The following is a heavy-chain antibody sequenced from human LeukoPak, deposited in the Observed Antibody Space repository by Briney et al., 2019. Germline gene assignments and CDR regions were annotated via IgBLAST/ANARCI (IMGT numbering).Heavy chain of an antibody. Sequence: ASVKVSCKASGYTFTGYYMHWVRQAPGQGLEWMGRINPNSGGTNYAQKFQGRVTMTRDTSISTAYMELSRLRSDDTAVYYCARFELEPISGIYWDQGTLVTVSS. CDR1: GYTFTGYY. J-gene: IGHJ4*02. CDR3: ARFELEPISGIY. CDR2: INPNSGGT. D-gene: IGHD1-1*01. V-gene: IGHV1-2*06.